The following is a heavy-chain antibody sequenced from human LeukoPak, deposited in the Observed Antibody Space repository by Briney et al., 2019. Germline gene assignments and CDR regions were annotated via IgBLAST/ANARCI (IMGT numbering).Heavy chain of an antibody. CDR1: GYTFTGYY. J-gene: IGHJ4*02. D-gene: IGHD2-2*01. V-gene: IGHV1-2*02. Sequence: ASVKVSCKASGYTFTGYYMHWVRQAPGQGLEWMGWINPNSGGTNYAQKFQGRVTMTRDTSISTAYMELSRLRSDDTAVYYCARDDVVVPAAWDWGQGTLVTVSS. CDR3: ARDDVVVPAAWD. CDR2: INPNSGGT.